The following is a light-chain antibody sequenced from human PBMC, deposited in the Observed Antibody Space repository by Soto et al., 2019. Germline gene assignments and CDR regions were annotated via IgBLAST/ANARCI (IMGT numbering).Light chain of an antibody. CDR2: GAS. CDR1: QTVSSN. V-gene: IGKV3-15*01. J-gene: IGKJ1*01. Sequence: EIVMTQSPATLSVSPGERATLSCRASQTVSSNLAWYQQKRGQPPRLVISGASTRATGIPARFSGSVSGTEFTLTISSLQSEDFAVYYCQQYDNWPWEFGPGTTVDIK. CDR3: QQYDNWPWE.